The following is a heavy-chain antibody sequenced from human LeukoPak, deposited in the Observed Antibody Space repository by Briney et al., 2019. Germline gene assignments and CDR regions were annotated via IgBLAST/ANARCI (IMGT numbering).Heavy chain of an antibody. CDR1: SGSLSSGSYY. CDR3: ARGGWNKFDY. V-gene: IGHV4-61*10. D-gene: IGHD3-22*01. Sequence: PSQTLSLTCTVSSGSLSSGSYYWSWLRQPAGKGLEWIGFIFYSGTTNYNPSLKSRVTISVDTSKNQFSLKLSSVTAADTAVYYCARGGWNKFDYWGQGTLVTVSS. J-gene: IGHJ4*02. CDR2: IFYSGTT.